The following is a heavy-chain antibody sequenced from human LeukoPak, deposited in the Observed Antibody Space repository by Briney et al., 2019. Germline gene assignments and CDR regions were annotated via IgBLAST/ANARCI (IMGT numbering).Heavy chain of an antibody. CDR3: ARDGSLKPDFDY. V-gene: IGHV1-18*01. Sequence: ASVKVSCKASGYTFTSYGISWVRQAPGQGLEWMGWISAYNGNTNYAQRLQGRVTMTTDTSTSTAYMELRSLRSGDTAVYYCARDGSLKPDFDYWGQGTLVTVSS. CDR1: GYTFTSYG. J-gene: IGHJ4*02. D-gene: IGHD5-12*01. CDR2: ISAYNGNT.